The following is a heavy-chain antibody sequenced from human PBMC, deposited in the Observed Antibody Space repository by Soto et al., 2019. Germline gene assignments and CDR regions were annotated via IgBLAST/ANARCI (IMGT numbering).Heavy chain of an antibody. CDR3: VKDAPQPFSD. Sequence: EVQLLESGGGLVQPGGSLRISCAASGFDFSNYGMSWVRQAPGKGLEWVSAISGTAHASYYAASVKGRFTISRDNSKYTLYLHMNSLRVEDTAVYFCVKDAPQPFSDWGQGTLVTVSS. CDR2: ISGTAHAS. J-gene: IGHJ4*02. D-gene: IGHD3-3*02. V-gene: IGHV3-23*01. CDR1: GFDFSNYG.